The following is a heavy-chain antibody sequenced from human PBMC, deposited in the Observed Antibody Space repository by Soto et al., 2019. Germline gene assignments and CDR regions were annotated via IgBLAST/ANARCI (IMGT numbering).Heavy chain of an antibody. Sequence: PSETLSLTCTVSGGSISSGDYYWSWIRQPPGKGLEWIGYIYYSGSTYYNPSLKSRVTISVDTSKNQFSLKLSSVTAADTAVYYCASYSGSHSEVWWFDPWGQGTLVTVSS. D-gene: IGHD1-26*01. CDR2: IYYSGST. CDR3: ASYSGSHSEVWWFDP. CDR1: GGSISSGDYY. J-gene: IGHJ5*02. V-gene: IGHV4-30-4*01.